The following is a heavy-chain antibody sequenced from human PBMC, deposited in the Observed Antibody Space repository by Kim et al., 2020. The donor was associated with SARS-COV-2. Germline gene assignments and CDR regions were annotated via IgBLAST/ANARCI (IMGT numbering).Heavy chain of an antibody. J-gene: IGHJ6*02. Sequence: SNPSLKSRVTISVDTSKNQFSLKLSSVTAADTAVYYCARGMVQFRRGMDVWGQGTTVTVSS. CDR3: ARGMVQFRRGMDV. D-gene: IGHD3-10*01. V-gene: IGHV4-34*01.